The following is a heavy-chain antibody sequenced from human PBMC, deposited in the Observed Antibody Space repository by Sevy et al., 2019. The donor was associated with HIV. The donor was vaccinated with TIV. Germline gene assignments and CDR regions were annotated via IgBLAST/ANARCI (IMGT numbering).Heavy chain of an antibody. V-gene: IGHV4-39*01. CDR3: ARQSWELLFLWFDP. D-gene: IGHD3-10*01. CDR2: IYYSGST. J-gene: IGHJ5*02. CDR1: GGSISSSSYY. Sequence: SETLSLTCTVSGGSISSSSYYWGWIRQPPVKGLEWIGGIYYSGSTYYNPSLKSRVTISVDTSKSQVSLKLSSVTAADTAVYYCARQSWELLFLWFDPWGQGTLVTVSS.